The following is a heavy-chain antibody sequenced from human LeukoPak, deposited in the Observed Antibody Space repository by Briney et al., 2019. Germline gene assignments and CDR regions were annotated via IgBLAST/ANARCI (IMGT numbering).Heavy chain of an antibody. CDR1: GGSISSYY. V-gene: IGHV4-4*07. CDR2: IYSSGST. CDR3: ARSYYYDTSGSKDAFDI. D-gene: IGHD3-22*01. Sequence: ETLSLTCTVSGGSISSYYWSWIRQPAGKGLEWIGRIYSSGSTNYNPSLKSRVTISGDTSKNQFSLKLNSVTAADTAVYYCARSYYYDTSGSKDAFDIWGQGTMVTVSS. J-gene: IGHJ3*02.